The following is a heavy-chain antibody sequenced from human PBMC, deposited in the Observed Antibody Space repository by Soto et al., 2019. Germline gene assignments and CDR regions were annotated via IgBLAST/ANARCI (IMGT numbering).Heavy chain of an antibody. J-gene: IGHJ3*02. V-gene: IGHV4-39*01. Sequence: SETLSLTCTVSGGSISSGGYYWGWIRQPPGKGLEWIGSIYYSGSTYYNPSLKSRVTISVDTSKNQFSLKLSSVTAADTAVYYCGGLLRINDAFDIWGQGTMVTVSS. CDR3: GGLLRINDAFDI. D-gene: IGHD2-15*01. CDR2: IYYSGST. CDR1: GGSISSGGYY.